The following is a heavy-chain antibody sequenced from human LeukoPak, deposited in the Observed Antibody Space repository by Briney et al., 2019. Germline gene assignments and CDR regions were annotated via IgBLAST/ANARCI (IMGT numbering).Heavy chain of an antibody. CDR1: GFTFSTYA. CDR2: VSGGGGTT. D-gene: IGHD6-13*01. Sequence: GGSLRLSCAASGFTFSTYAMGGVRQAPGKGLEWVSGVSGGGGTTYYADSVKGRFTISRDNSKNTLYLQMNSLRAEDTAVYYCAKEPRIAGSTQFDYWGQGTLVTVSS. J-gene: IGHJ4*02. V-gene: IGHV3-23*01. CDR3: AKEPRIAGSTQFDY.